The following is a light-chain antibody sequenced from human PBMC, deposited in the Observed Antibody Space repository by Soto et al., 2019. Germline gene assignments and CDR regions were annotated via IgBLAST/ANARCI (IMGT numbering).Light chain of an antibody. J-gene: IGKJ1*01. CDR1: QSISSW. Sequence: DIQMTQSPSTLSASVGDRVTITCRASQSISSWLAWYQQKPGKAPKLLIYDASSLESGVPSRFSGSGSGTELTLTLSSLQPEDFATYYCQQYNSYSPWTFGQGTKVEIK. CDR3: QQYNSYSPWT. CDR2: DAS. V-gene: IGKV1-5*01.